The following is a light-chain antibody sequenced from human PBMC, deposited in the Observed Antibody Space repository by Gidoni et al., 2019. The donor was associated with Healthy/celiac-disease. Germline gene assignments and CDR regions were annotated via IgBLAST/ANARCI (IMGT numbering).Light chain of an antibody. CDR3: QQSYSTPYT. Sequence: DIQMTPSPSSLSASVGDRVTITCRASQSISSYLNWYQQKPGKAPKLLIYAASSLQSGVPSRFSGSGSGTDVTLTISSLQPEDFATDYCQQSYSTPYTFGQGTKLEIK. V-gene: IGKV1-39*01. CDR1: QSISSY. CDR2: AAS. J-gene: IGKJ2*01.